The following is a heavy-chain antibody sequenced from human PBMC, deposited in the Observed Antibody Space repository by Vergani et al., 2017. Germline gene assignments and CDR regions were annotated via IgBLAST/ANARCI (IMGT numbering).Heavy chain of an antibody. CDR1: GYTFTSYG. V-gene: IGHV1-2*02. CDR2: INPNSGGT. CDR3: ARDRLPSYYDSSGYCGWFDP. Sequence: QVQLVQSGAEVKKPGASVKVSCKASGYTFTSYGISWVRQAPGQGLEWMGWINPNSGGTNYAQKFQGRVTMTRDTSISTAYMELSRLRSDDTAVYYCARDRLPSYYDSSGYCGWFDPWGQGTLVTVSS. D-gene: IGHD3-22*01. J-gene: IGHJ5*02.